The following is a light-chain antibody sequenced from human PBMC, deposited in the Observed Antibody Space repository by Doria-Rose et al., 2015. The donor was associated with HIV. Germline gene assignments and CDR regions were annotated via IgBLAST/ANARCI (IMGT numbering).Light chain of an antibody. Sequence: TQSPGTLSLSPGERATLSCRASQSFSSTYLAWYQQKPGQAPSLLIYDGSTRATDIPDRFSASGSETDSTLTINRLEPEDFALYYCHQYGTSWTFGQGTKVEI. J-gene: IGKJ1*01. CDR1: QSFSSTY. CDR2: DGS. V-gene: IGKV3-20*01. CDR3: HQYGTSWT.